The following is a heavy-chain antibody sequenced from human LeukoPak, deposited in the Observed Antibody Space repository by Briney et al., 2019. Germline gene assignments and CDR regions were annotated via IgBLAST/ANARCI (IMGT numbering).Heavy chain of an antibody. D-gene: IGHD6-6*01. J-gene: IGHJ5*02. CDR3: ARDPGGIAARLLKFDP. V-gene: IGHV4-34*01. CDR1: GESVSGFY. Sequence: PSQTLSLTCAVYGESVSGFYWGWIRQPPGKGLEWIGEINHSGRTNFNPSLKSRVTISVETSKNHFSLTLSSVTAADTAVYYCARDPGGIAARLLKFDPWGQGTLVTVSS. CDR2: INHSGRT.